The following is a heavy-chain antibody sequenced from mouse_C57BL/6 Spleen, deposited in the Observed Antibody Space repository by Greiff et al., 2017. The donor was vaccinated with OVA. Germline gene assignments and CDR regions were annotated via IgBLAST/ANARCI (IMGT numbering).Heavy chain of an antibody. CDR3: TSGDGYYPYAMDY. D-gene: IGHD2-3*01. CDR2: IYPGNSDT. CDR1: GYTFTSYW. V-gene: IGHV1-5*01. Sequence: EVQLQQSGTVLARPGASVKMSCKTSGYTFTSYWMHWVKQRPGQGLEWIGAIYPGNSDTSYNQKFKGKAKLTAVTSASTAYMELSSLTNEDSAVXYCTSGDGYYPYAMDYWGQGTSVTVSS. J-gene: IGHJ4*01.